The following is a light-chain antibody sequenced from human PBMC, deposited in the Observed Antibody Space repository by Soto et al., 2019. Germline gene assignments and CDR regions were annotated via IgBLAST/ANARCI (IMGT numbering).Light chain of an antibody. CDR3: QQFSSYPLT. CDR2: GAS. J-gene: IGKJ4*01. Sequence: IVLTQSPGTLSLSPGERATLSCRASQSVSSSYLAWYQQKPGQAPRLLISGASSRATGIPDRFTGGGSGTDFTLTISRLEPEDFAVYYCQQFSSYPLTFGGGTKVDIK. CDR1: QSVSSSY. V-gene: IGKV3-20*01.